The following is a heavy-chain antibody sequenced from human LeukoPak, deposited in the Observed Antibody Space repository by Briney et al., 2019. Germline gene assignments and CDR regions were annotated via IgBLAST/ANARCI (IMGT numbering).Heavy chain of an antibody. Sequence: ASVKVSCKASRGTFSSYAISWVRQATGQGLEWMGWMNPNSGNTGYAQKFQGRVTITRNTSISTAYMELSSLRSEDTAVYYCALRHYYDSSGYYFWAFDYWGQGTLVTVSS. CDR3: ALRHYYDSSGYYFWAFDY. J-gene: IGHJ4*02. CDR2: MNPNSGNT. V-gene: IGHV1-8*03. CDR1: RGTFSSYA. D-gene: IGHD3-22*01.